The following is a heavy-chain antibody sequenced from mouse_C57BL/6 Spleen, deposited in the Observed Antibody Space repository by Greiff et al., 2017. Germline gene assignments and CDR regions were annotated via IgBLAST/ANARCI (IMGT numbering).Heavy chain of an antibody. CDR2: ISSGSSTI. J-gene: IGHJ2*01. V-gene: IGHV5-17*01. Sequence: EVKLMESGGGLVKPGGSLKLSCAASGFTFSDYGMHWVRQAPEKGLEWVAYISSGSSTICYADTVKGRFTISRDNAKNTLFLQMTSLRSEDTAMYYCARGLLPDYWGQGTTLTVSS. D-gene: IGHD1-1*01. CDR1: GFTFSDYG. CDR3: ARGLLPDY.